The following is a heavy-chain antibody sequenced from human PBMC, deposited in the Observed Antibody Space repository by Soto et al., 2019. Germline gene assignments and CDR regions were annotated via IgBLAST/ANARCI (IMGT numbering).Heavy chain of an antibody. D-gene: IGHD5-12*01. CDR1: GFTVSSNY. CDR3: ARFFDGSYYYGMDV. V-gene: IGHV3-53*01. CDR2: IYSGGST. J-gene: IGHJ6*02. Sequence: EVQLVESGGGLIQPGGSLRLSCAASGFTVSSNYMSWVRQAPGKGLEWVSVIYSGGSTYYADSVKGRFTISRDNSKNPLYLQMNSLRAEDTAVYYCARFFDGSYYYGMDVWGQGTTVTVSS.